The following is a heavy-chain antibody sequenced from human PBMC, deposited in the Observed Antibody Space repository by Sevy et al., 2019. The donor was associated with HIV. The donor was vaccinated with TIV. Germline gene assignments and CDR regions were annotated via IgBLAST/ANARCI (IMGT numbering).Heavy chain of an antibody. Sequence: GESLKISCKGSGYSFTSYWIGWVRQMPGKGLEWMAIIYPGDSDTRHSQSFQGQFTISADKSITTAYLQWSSLQASDTAMYYCVRVSDDPQESGNAFDIWGQGTVVTVSS. J-gene: IGHJ3*02. V-gene: IGHV5-51*01. CDR2: IYPGDSDT. CDR1: GYSFTSYW. D-gene: IGHD1-1*01. CDR3: VRVSDDPQESGNAFDI.